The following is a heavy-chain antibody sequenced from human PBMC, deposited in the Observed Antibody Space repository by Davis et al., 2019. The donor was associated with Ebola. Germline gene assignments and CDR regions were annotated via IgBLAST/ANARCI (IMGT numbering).Heavy chain of an antibody. V-gene: IGHV1-2*04. Sequence: ASVKVSCKASGYTFTSYYMHWVRQAPGQGLEWMGWINPNSGDTNYAQKFQGWVTMTRDTSISTAYMELSRLRSDDTAVYYCARDQVQPALRSYGMDVWGQGTTVTVSS. CDR3: ARDQVQPALRSYGMDV. CDR1: GYTFTSYY. J-gene: IGHJ6*02. D-gene: IGHD4/OR15-4a*01. CDR2: INPNSGDT.